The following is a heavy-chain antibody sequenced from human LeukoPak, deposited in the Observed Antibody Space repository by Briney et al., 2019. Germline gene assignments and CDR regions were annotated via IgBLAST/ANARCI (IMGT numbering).Heavy chain of an antibody. J-gene: IGHJ4*02. D-gene: IGHD3-3*01. CDR2: VHLDGRT. CDR1: GGSVISTNW. Sequence: PSETLSLTCGVSGGSVISTNWWTWVRQPPGKGLEWIGEVHLDGRTNYNPSLESRLTISVDLSENHVSLKLTSVTAADTAVYNCAREGGFYRPLDYSGQGTLVTVSS. CDR3: AREGGFYRPLDY. V-gene: IGHV4-4*02.